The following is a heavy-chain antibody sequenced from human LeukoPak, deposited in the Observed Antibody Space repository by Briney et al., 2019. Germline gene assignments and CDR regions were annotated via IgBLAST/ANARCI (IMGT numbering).Heavy chain of an antibody. J-gene: IGHJ6*02. CDR1: GYSFTRLW. CDR2: IYPGDSDT. V-gene: IGHV5-51*01. CDR3: AKRHYYDSSSYYGMDV. Sequence: GEPLKIPCKGSGYSFTRLWIAWVRQIPGKGLEWIGIIYPGDSDTTYSPPFQGQVTISTDKAIRSAYLQWSSLKASDTAMYYCAKRHYYDSSSYYGMDVWGQGTTVTVSS. D-gene: IGHD3-22*01.